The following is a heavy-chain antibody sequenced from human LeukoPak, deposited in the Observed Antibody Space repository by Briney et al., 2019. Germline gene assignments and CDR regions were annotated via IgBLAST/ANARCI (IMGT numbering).Heavy chain of an antibody. Sequence: ASVKVSCKTSGYTFSNSGLHWVRQAPGQSLEWMGWINAGNGNTKYSQKSQDRLTITRDTSASTVYMELNSLKSEDTAMYYCARGRGLIGTSRFDPWGQGTLVIVSS. CDR1: GYTFSNSG. V-gene: IGHV1-3*01. D-gene: IGHD3-10*01. J-gene: IGHJ5*02. CDR2: INAGNGNT. CDR3: ARGRGLIGTSRFDP.